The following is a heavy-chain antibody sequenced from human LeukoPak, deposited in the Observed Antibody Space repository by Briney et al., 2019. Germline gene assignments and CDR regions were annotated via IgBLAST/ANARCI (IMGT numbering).Heavy chain of an antibody. CDR1: GGSISSGDYY. J-gene: IGHJ4*02. CDR3: VRDYRGYLSGYYFDY. D-gene: IGHD5-12*01. Sequence: SQTLSLTCTVSGGSISSGDYYWSWIRQPPGKGLEWIGNIYFSGSTYYNPSLKSRLSISVDTSKSQFSLRLISVTAADTAVYYCVRDYRGYLSGYYFDYWGQGTLVTVSS. V-gene: IGHV4-30-4*08. CDR2: IYFSGST.